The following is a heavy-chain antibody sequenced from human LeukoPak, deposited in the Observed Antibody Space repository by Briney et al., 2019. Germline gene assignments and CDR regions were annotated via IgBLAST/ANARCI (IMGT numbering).Heavy chain of an antibody. V-gene: IGHV4-59*01. Sequence: SETLSLTCTVSDDSISDYYRGWIRQPPGKGLEWIGYIHNSGTSTYNLSLKSRVTISADTSKNQFSLKLNSMTTADTAVYYCARESGTAAAVDYWGQGTLVTVSS. J-gene: IGHJ4*02. CDR3: ARESGTAAAVDY. D-gene: IGHD6-13*01. CDR2: IHNSGTS. CDR1: DDSISDYY.